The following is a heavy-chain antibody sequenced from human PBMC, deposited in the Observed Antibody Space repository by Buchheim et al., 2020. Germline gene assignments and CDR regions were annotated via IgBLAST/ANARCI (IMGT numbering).Heavy chain of an antibody. CDR2: ISYDGSNK. D-gene: IGHD3-22*01. J-gene: IGHJ6*02. V-gene: IGHV3-30-3*01. CDR1: GFTFSSYA. CDR3: ARAGYDSSGYPFYYYGMDV. Sequence: QVQLVESGGGVVQPGRSLRLSCAASGFTFSSYAMHWVRQAPGKGLEWVAVISYDGSNKYYADSVKGRFTISRDNAKNSLYMQMNSLRAEDTAVYYCARAGYDSSGYPFYYYGMDVWGQGTT.